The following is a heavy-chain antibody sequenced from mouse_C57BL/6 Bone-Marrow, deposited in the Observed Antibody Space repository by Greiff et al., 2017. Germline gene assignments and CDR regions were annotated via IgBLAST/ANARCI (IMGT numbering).Heavy chain of an antibody. CDR2: LYPGTSDT. Sequence: VKLQQSGTVLARPGASVKMSCKTSGYTFTSYWMHWVKQRPGQGLEWIGALYPGTSDTSYNQKFKCKAKLTAVTSASTAYMELSSLTNEDSAVYYCTREGYAGYPFDYWGQGTTRTVSS. V-gene: IGHV1-5*01. CDR1: GYTFTSYW. CDR3: TREGYAGYPFDY. D-gene: IGHD2-3*01. J-gene: IGHJ2*01.